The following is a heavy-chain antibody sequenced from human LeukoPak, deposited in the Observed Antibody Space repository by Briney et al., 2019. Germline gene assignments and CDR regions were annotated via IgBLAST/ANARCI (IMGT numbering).Heavy chain of an antibody. CDR1: GYGFASYW. CDR2: IYPGDSDT. J-gene: IGHJ3*02. Sequence: HGESLKISCKGSGYGFASYWIGWVRQMPGKGLEWMGIIYPGDSDTRYSPSFQGQVTISADKSISTAYLQWSTLKASDTAMYYCARQMATVGDDSFDIWGQGTMVTVSS. D-gene: IGHD5-24*01. CDR3: ARQMATVGDDSFDI. V-gene: IGHV5-51*01.